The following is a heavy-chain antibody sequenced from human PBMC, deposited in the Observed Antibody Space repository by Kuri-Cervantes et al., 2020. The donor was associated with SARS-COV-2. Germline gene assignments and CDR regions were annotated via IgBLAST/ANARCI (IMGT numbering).Heavy chain of an antibody. CDR3: AKEYSGSWYFGSNYGMDV. V-gene: IGHV3-30*18. CDR1: GFTFSSYG. D-gene: IGHD6-13*01. J-gene: IGHJ6*02. Sequence: GESLKISCAASGFTFSSYGMHWVRQAPGKGLEWVAVISYDGSNKYYADSVKGRFTISKDNSKNTLYLQMNSLRAEDTAMYYCAKEYSGSWYFGSNYGMDVWGQGTTVTVSS. CDR2: ISYDGSNK.